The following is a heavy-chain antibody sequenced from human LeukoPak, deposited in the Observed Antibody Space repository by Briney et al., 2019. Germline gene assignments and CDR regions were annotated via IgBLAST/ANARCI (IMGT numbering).Heavy chain of an antibody. CDR3: ASFMVWGVMGYFDY. Sequence: SETLSLTCTVSGGSISSHYWSWIRQPPGKGLEWIGYIYYSGSTNYNPSLKSRVTISVDTSKNQFSLKLSSVTAADTAVYYCASFMVWGVMGYFDYWGQGTLVTVSS. V-gene: IGHV4-59*11. CDR2: IYYSGST. D-gene: IGHD3-10*01. J-gene: IGHJ4*02. CDR1: GGSISSHY.